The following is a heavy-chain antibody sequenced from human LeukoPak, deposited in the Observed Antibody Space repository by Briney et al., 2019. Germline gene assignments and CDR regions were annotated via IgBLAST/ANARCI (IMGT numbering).Heavy chain of an antibody. CDR3: ARDGRDGYNRFDY. J-gene: IGHJ4*02. Sequence: SETLSLTCTVSGGSISSYYWSWIRQPPGKGLEWIGYIYYSGSTNYNPSLKSRVTISVDTSKSQFSLKLSSVTAADTAVYYCARDGRDGYNRFDYWGQGTLVTVSS. CDR2: IYYSGST. CDR1: GGSISSYY. V-gene: IGHV4-59*01. D-gene: IGHD5-24*01.